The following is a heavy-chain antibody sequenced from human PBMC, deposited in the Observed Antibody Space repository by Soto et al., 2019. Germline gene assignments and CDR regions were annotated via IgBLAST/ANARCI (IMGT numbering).Heavy chain of an antibody. V-gene: IGHV1-69*01. CDR1: GGTFNNYA. CDR2: IIPIFGSP. CDR3: AREVEGGIIMSLEDAFEI. D-gene: IGHD3-16*01. Sequence: QVQLVQSGAEVKKPGSSVKVSCKASGGTFNNYAISWVRQAPGQGLEWMGGIIPIFGSPNYAQKFQGRVTITADESTTTSYMELSSLKSEDTAVYYCAREVEGGIIMSLEDAFEIWGQGTMVTVSS. J-gene: IGHJ3*02.